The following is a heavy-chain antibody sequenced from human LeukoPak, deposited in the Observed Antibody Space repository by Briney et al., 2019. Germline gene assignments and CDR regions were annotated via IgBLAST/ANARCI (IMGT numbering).Heavy chain of an antibody. CDR1: GYTFTSYF. Sequence: GASVKLSCKALGYTFTSYFLHWVRQAPGQGLEWMGIINPSGGSTSYAQKFQGRVTMTRDTSTSTVYMELSSLRSEDTAVYYCAREAGGSGNFWGQGTLVTVSS. CDR2: INPSGGST. D-gene: IGHD1-26*01. V-gene: IGHV1-46*01. J-gene: IGHJ4*02. CDR3: AREAGGSGNF.